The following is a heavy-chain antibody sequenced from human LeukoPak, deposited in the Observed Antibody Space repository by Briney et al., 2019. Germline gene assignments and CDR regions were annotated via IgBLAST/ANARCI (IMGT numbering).Heavy chain of an antibody. D-gene: IGHD6-13*01. CDR2: IYYSGST. Sequence: SETLSLTCTVSGGSISSYYWSWIRQPPGKGLEWIGSIYYSGSTNYNPSLKSRVTISVDTSKNQFSLKLSSVTAADTAVYYCVRALEGYSSSWYRNRYYFDYWGQGTLVTVSS. V-gene: IGHV4-59*01. CDR3: VRALEGYSSSWYRNRYYFDY. J-gene: IGHJ4*02. CDR1: GGSISSYY.